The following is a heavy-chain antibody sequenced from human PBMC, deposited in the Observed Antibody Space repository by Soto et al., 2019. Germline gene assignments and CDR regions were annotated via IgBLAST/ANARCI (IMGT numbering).Heavy chain of an antibody. CDR1: GFTVSSNY. Sequence: GGSLRLSCAASGFTVSSNYMSWVRQAPGKGLEWVSIIYIGGNTYYADSVKGRFTISRDNYKNTLYLQMNNLRAEDTAIYYCARGNSGYVVGGMDVWGQGTTVTVSS. CDR2: IYIGGNT. V-gene: IGHV3-53*01. D-gene: IGHD5-12*01. CDR3: ARGNSGYVVGGMDV. J-gene: IGHJ6*02.